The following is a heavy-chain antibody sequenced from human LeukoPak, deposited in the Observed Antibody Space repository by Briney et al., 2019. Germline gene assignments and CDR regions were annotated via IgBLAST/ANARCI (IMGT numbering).Heavy chain of an antibody. D-gene: IGHD1-1*01. CDR2: IYYSGST. CDR1: GGSISSGDYY. V-gene: IGHV4-30-4*01. Sequence: TSETLSLTCTVSGGSISSGDYYWSWIRQPPGKGLEWIGYIYYSGSTYYNPSLKSRVTISLDTSKNQFSLKLTSVTAADAAVYFCAREHRVPNAFDIXXXGTMVPVSS. J-gene: IGHJ3*02. CDR3: AREHRVPNAFDI.